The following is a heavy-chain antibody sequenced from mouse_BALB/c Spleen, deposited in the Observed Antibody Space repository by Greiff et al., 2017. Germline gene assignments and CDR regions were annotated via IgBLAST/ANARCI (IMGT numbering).Heavy chain of an antibody. CDR2: ILPGSGST. D-gene: IGHD1-1*01. Sequence: QVQLQQSGAELLKPGASVKISCTATGYTFSRYCIEWVKQRPGHGLEWIGEILPGSGSTNYNEKFKGKATFTADTSSNTAYMQLSSLTSEDSAVYICARIGKTVVKSYAMDDWGQGTTVTVSS. CDR1: GYTFSRYC. CDR3: ARIGKTVVKSYAMDD. V-gene: IGHV1-9*01. J-gene: IGHJ4*01.